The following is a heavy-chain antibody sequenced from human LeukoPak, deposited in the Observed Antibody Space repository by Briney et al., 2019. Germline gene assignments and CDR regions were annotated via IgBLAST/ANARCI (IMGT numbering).Heavy chain of an antibody. V-gene: IGHV1-46*01. D-gene: IGHD2-15*01. CDR2: INPSGGST. Sequence: GASVKVSCKASGYTFTSYYMHWVRQAPGQGLEWMGIINPSGGSTSYAQKFQGRVTMTRDTSTSTVYMELSSLRSEDTAVYYCARAGGYCSGGSCYRFDYWGQGTLVTVSS. CDR3: ARAGGYCSGGSCYRFDY. CDR1: GYTFTSYY. J-gene: IGHJ4*02.